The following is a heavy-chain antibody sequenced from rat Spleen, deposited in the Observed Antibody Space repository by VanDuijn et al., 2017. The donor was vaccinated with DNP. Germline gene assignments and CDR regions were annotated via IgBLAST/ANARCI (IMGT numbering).Heavy chain of an antibody. J-gene: IGHJ2*01. CDR2: VTNAGTT. CDR3: AIQLGVFDY. CDR1: GYSITSGYR. V-gene: IGHV3-3*01. Sequence: EVQLQESGPGLVKPSQSLSLTCSVTGYSITSGYRWTWIRKFPGNKLEWMGYVTNAGTTDYNPSLKSRISITTDTSKNQFFLQVNSMTTEDTATYYCAIQLGVFDYWGQGVPVTVSS. D-gene: IGHD4-6*01.